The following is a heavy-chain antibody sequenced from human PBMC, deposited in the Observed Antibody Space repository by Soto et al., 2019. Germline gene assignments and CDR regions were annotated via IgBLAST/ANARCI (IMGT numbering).Heavy chain of an antibody. V-gene: IGHV4-59*08. CDR2: ISYSGTT. J-gene: IGHJ6*02. D-gene: IGHD2-2*03. CDR3: ARLNGYCISTNCHGYYGMDV. Sequence: SETLSLTCTVSGGSLSSYYWSWIRRPPGLGLEWIASISYSGTTNYNSSLKSRVTISIDTSKNQFSLKFNSVTAADTAVYYCARLNGYCISTNCHGYYGMDVWGQGTTVT. CDR1: GGSLSSYY.